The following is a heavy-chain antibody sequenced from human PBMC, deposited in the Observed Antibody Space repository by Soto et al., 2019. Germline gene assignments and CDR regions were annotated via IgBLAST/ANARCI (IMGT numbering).Heavy chain of an antibody. CDR1: GGSISSGGYY. V-gene: IGHV4-31*03. CDR2: IYYSRST. J-gene: IGHJ4*02. Sequence: QVQLQESGPGLVKPSQTLSLTCTVSGGSISSGGYYWSWIRQHPGKGLEWIGYIYYSRSTYYNPSLKSRVTISVDTSKNQFSLKLSSMNAADTAVNYCARGWSYSPYFDCWGLGTLVTVSS. D-gene: IGHD2-15*01. CDR3: ARGWSYSPYFDC.